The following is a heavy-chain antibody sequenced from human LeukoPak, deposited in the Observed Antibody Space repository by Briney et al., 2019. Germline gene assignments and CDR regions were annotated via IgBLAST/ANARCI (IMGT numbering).Heavy chain of an antibody. J-gene: IGHJ3*02. CDR1: GFTISSYS. CDR2: ISNSSSYN. V-gene: IGHV3-21*01. CDR3: ASAGVFWGGYPDAFDI. Sequence: AGTLTLSCAASGFTISSYSMNWVRQAPGKGLEWVSSISNSSSYNYYADPVRGRFTISRDTDKNSRYLQMNSLRAEDTAVHYCASAGVFWGGYPDAFDISGQGTMVSVSS. D-gene: IGHD3-3*01.